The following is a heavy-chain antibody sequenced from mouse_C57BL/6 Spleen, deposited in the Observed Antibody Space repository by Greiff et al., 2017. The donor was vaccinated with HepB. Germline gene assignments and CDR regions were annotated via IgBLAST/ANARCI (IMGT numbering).Heavy chain of an antibody. Sequence: VQLQQSGPELVKPGASVKISCKASGYSFTDYNMNWVKQSNGKSLEWIGVINPNYGTTSYNQKFKGKATLTVDKSSSTAYMQLNSLTSEDSAVYYCASPYYGSSYGFAYWGQVTLVTVSA. J-gene: IGHJ3*01. D-gene: IGHD1-1*01. CDR1: GYSFTDYN. CDR3: ASPYYGSSYGFAY. V-gene: IGHV1-39*01. CDR2: INPNYGTT.